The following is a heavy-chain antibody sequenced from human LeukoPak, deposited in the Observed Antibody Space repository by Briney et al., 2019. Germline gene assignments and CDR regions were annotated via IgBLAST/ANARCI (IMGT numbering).Heavy chain of an antibody. Sequence: SVKVSCKASGFTFSNSAFQWVRQARGQRLEWIGWIVVGGDSTKYAQKFQERVSITRDMSTSTVYMELSSLRSEDTAVYYCTAEIYRGHVYSYYYGMDVWGQGTTVTV. D-gene: IGHD5-12*01. CDR3: TAEIYRGHVYSYYYGMDV. CDR2: IVVGGDST. V-gene: IGHV1-58*01. J-gene: IGHJ6*02. CDR1: GFTFSNSA.